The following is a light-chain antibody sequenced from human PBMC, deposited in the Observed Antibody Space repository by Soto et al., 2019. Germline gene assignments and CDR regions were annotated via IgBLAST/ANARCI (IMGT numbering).Light chain of an antibody. J-gene: IGKJ5*01. Sequence: EIVVTLSLDTLSLSPGERATLFCRPSQSVSSYLAWYQQKPGQAPRLLIYDASNRATGIPARFSGSGSGTDFTLTISSLEPEDFAVYYCQQRSNWPPITFGQGTRLEI. CDR2: DAS. CDR3: QQRSNWPPIT. V-gene: IGKV3-11*01. CDR1: QSVSSY.